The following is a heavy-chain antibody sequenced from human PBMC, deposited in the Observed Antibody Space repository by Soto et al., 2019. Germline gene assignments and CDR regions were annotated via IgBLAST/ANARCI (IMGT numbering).Heavy chain of an antibody. J-gene: IGHJ6*03. CDR3: ASHGSGRRYYYYYYMDV. Sequence: SVKVSCKASGGTFSSYTISWVRQAPGQGLEWMGRIIPILGIANYAQKFQGRVTITADKSTSTAYMELSSLRSEDTAVYYCASHGSGRRYYYYYYMDVWGKGTMVTVSS. CDR1: GGTFSSYT. CDR2: IIPILGIA. V-gene: IGHV1-69*02. D-gene: IGHD3-10*01.